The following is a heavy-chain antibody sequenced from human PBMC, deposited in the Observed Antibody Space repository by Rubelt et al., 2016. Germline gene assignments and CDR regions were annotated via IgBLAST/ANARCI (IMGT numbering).Heavy chain of an antibody. Sequence: GKGLEWVGRIRSKANSYATAYAASVKGRFTISRDDSKNTAYLQMNSLKTEDTAAYYCTRLSACSGGSCYWARYYGMDVWGQGTTVTVSS. J-gene: IGHJ6*02. CDR3: TRLSACSGGSCYWARYYGMDV. D-gene: IGHD2-15*01. CDR2: IRSKANSYAT. V-gene: IGHV3-73*01.